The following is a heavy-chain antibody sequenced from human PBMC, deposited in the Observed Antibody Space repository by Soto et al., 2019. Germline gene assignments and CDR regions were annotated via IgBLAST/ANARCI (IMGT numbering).Heavy chain of an antibody. J-gene: IGHJ4*02. CDR1: GGSISSYY. D-gene: IGHD3-10*01. CDR3: ARSGMIRGPLLFEH. Sequence: SETLSLTCTVSGGSISSYYWSWIRQPPGKGLEWIGYIYYSGTTYYNPSLKSHFTIFVDTSKNQFSLTLNSVTAADTAVFYCARSGMIRGPLLFEHWGPGRLVTVSS. V-gene: IGHV4-59*12. CDR2: IYYSGTT.